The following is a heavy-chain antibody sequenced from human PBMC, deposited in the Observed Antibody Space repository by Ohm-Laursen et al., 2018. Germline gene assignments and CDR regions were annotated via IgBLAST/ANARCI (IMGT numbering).Heavy chain of an antibody. CDR2: ISYDGSNK. V-gene: IGHV3-30*18. D-gene: IGHD3-3*01. CDR1: GFTFSSYG. CDR3: AKDKRSPYDFWSGYYMDV. Sequence: SLRLSCAASGFTFSSYGMHWVRQAPGKGLEWVAVISYDGSNKYYADSVKGRFIISRVNSKNTLYLQMNSLRAEDTAVYYCAKDKRSPYDFWSGYYMDVWGQGTTVTVSS. J-gene: IGHJ6*02.